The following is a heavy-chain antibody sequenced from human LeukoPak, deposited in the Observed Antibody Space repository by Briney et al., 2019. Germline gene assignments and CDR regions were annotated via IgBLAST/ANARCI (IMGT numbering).Heavy chain of an antibody. D-gene: IGHD3-16*01. J-gene: IGHJ4*02. CDR1: GFTFSDYY. V-gene: IGHV3-11*04. CDR2: ISSSGSTI. Sequence: GGCLRLSCAASGFTFSDYYMSWIRQAPGKGLEWVSYISSSGSTIYYADSVKGRFTISRDNAKNSLYLQMNSLRAEDTAVYYCASRGYDYVWEGVDYWGQGTLVTVSS. CDR3: ASRGYDYVWEGVDY.